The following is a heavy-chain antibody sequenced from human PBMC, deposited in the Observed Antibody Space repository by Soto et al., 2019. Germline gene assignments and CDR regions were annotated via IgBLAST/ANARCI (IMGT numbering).Heavy chain of an antibody. CDR1: GGTFSSYT. J-gene: IGHJ6*03. V-gene: IGHV1-69*04. D-gene: IGHD1-26*01. CDR2: IIPILGIA. Sequence: SVKVSCKASGGTFSSYTISWVRQAPGQGLEWMGRIIPILGIANYAQKFQGRVTITADKSTSTAYMELSSLRSEDTAVYYCTGDLRIGGATGYYYYMDVWGKGTTVTVSS. CDR3: TGDLRIGGATGYYYYMDV.